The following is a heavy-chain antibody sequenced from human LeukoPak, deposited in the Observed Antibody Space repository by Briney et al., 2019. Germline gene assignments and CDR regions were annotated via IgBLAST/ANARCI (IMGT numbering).Heavy chain of an antibody. CDR2: ISAYNSNT. V-gene: IGHV1-18*01. Sequence: ASVNVSYTPSGYTFTTYGISWVRQAPGQGLEWMGWISAYNSNTNYAQKFQSRVTMTTDTFTSTAYMELRSLRSDDTAVYYCARDFYGDYGGDYWGQGTLVTVSS. D-gene: IGHD4-17*01. J-gene: IGHJ4*02. CDR3: ARDFYGDYGGDY. CDR1: GYTFTTYG.